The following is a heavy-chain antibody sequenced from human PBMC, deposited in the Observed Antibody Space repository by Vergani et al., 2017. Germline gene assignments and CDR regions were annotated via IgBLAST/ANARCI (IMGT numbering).Heavy chain of an antibody. V-gene: IGHV3-11*04. CDR3: AKNPGISTTRHYYAMDV. D-gene: IGHD1-1*01. J-gene: IGHJ6*02. Sequence: LEESGGGSVKPGGSLRLSCAASGFKFRDHYMRWIRQAPGKGLEWVSHISPGASTVSYTDSVTGRFTVSRDNDNNSLTLDMTTLRVEDTAVYYCAKNPGISTTRHYYAMDVWGQGTTVTVSS. CDR2: ISPGASTV. CDR1: GFKFRDHY.